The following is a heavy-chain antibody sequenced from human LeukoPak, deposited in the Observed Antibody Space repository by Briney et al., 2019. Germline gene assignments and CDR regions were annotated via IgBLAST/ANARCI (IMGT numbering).Heavy chain of an antibody. V-gene: IGHV3-7*01. Sequence: GGSLRLSCAASGFTFSSYWMSWVRLAPGKGLEWVANIKQDGSEKYYVDSVKGRFTISRDNAKNSLYLQMNSLRAEDTAVYYRARDLWYYDFWSGHRSSWFDPWGQGTLVTVSS. CDR1: GFTFSSYW. CDR3: ARDLWYYDFWSGHRSSWFDP. D-gene: IGHD3-3*01. CDR2: IKQDGSEK. J-gene: IGHJ5*02.